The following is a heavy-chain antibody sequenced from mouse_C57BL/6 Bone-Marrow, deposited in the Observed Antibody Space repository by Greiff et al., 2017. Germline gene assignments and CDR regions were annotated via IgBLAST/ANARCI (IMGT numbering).Heavy chain of an antibody. CDR1: GFTFSDYY. CDR2: INYDGSST. V-gene: IGHV5-16*01. J-gene: IGHJ1*03. CDR3: ARERGYYYGSRWYFDV. D-gene: IGHD1-1*01. Sequence: EVQVVESEGGLVQPGSSMKLSCTASGFTFSDYYMAWVRQVPEKGLEWVANINYDGSSTYYLDSLKSRFIISRDNAKNILYLQMSSLKSEDTATYYCARERGYYYGSRWYFDVWGTGTTVTVSS.